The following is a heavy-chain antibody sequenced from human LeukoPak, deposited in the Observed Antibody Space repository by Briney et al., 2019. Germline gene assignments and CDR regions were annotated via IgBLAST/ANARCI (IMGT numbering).Heavy chain of an antibody. Sequence: GGSLRLTCAASGFIFRNYALHWVRQAPGKGLEYISAISSNGRTTYYAESVRGRFTISRDDSKNTLYLQMGSLRAEDMAVYYCARRFGELLNYMDVWGTGTTVTLSS. J-gene: IGHJ6*03. V-gene: IGHV3-64*02. CDR1: GFIFRNYA. CDR2: ISSNGRTT. D-gene: IGHD3-10*01. CDR3: ARRFGELLNYMDV.